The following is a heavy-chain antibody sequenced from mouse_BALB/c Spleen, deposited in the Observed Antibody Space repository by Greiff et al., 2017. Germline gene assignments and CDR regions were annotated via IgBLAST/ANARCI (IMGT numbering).Heavy chain of an antibody. D-gene: IGHD1-1*01. J-gene: IGHJ4*01. CDR3: TRGEGSYYSSRNYYAMDY. CDR2: ISSGGSYT. Sequence: EVKLMESGGGLVKPGGSLKLSCAASGFTFSSYTMSWVRQTPEKRLEWVATISSGGSYTYYPDSVKGRFTISRDNAKNTLYLQMSSLKSEDTAMYYCTRGEGSYYSSRNYYAMDYWGQGTSVTVSS. CDR1: GFTFSSYT. V-gene: IGHV5-6-4*01.